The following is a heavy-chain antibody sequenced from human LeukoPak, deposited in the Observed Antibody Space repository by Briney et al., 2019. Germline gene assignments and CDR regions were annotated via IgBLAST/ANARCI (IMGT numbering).Heavy chain of an antibody. J-gene: IGHJ4*02. CDR3: TRDGESSGWYSAC. D-gene: IGHD6-19*01. Sequence: GGSLRLSCAASGFTFSSYGMNWVRQAPGKGLQWVSSISSSGAYIFYADSVQGRFTISRDNAKNSLYLQMNSLRAEDTAVYYCTRDGESSGWYSACWGQGTLVTVSS. V-gene: IGHV3-21*01. CDR1: GFTFSSYG. CDR2: ISSSGAYI.